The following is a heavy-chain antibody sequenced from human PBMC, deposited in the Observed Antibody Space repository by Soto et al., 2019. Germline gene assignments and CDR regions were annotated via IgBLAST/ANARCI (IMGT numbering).Heavy chain of an antibody. J-gene: IGHJ4*02. CDR3: ARARLIAVAGLLRN. Sequence: QVQLVQSGAEVKKPGASVKVSCKTSGYPFTSYGINWVRQAPGQGPEWMGWISAYDDKTIYSQKFQGRVTLTADTSTTTAYMEWRGLRFDDTAVYYCARARLIAVAGLLRNWGQGTLVTVSS. V-gene: IGHV1-18*01. CDR2: ISAYDDKT. D-gene: IGHD6-19*01. CDR1: GYPFTSYG.